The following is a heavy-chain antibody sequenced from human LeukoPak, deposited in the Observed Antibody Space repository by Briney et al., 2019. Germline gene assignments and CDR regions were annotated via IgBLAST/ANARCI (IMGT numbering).Heavy chain of an antibody. D-gene: IGHD2/OR15-2a*01. CDR2: IYYSGST. J-gene: IGHJ3*02. CDR1: SGSISSSSYY. Sequence: SETLSLTCTVSSGSISSSSYYWGWIRQPPGKGLEWIGSIYYSGSTYYNPSLKSRVTISVDTSKNQFSLKLSSVTAADTAVYYCARHVNRLGGGAFDIWGQGTMVTVSS. V-gene: IGHV4-39*01. CDR3: ARHVNRLGGGAFDI.